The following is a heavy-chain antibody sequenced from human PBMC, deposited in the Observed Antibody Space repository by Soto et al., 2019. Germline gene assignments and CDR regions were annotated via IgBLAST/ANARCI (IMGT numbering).Heavy chain of an antibody. Sequence: SETLSLTCAVSGVSIGSHDWWTWVRQPPGKGLEWIGESHQSGNTNYNSSLESRVTISLDKSKNHFSLQLSSVTVADTAVYYCATRDTGRVYWGQGPLVTVSS. V-gene: IGHV4-4*02. CDR1: GVSIGSHDW. CDR3: ATRDTGRVY. CDR2: SHQSGNT. D-gene: IGHD5-18*01. J-gene: IGHJ4*02.